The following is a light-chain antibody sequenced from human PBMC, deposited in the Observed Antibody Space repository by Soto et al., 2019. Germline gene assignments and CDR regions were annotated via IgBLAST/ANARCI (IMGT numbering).Light chain of an antibody. Sequence: QSVLTQPAFVSGSPGQSITISCTGTNSDVGGYNFVSWYQQNPGKVPKLMIYNVTNGPSGVANRFSGPKSGNTASLTISGLQAEDEADYYCSSYTSSSTLVFGTGTKLTVL. CDR3: SSYTSSSTLV. J-gene: IGLJ1*01. CDR2: NVT. CDR1: NSDVGGYNF. V-gene: IGLV2-14*01.